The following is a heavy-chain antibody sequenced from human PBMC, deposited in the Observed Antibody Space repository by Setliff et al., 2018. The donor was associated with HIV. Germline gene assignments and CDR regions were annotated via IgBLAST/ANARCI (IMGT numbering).Heavy chain of an antibody. D-gene: IGHD3-22*01. CDR2: INPSSGRT. CDR1: GYTFTNYY. J-gene: IGHJ3*02. V-gene: IGHV1-46*01. CDR3: ARCYYDSSGPTDAFDI. Sequence: ASVKVSCKASGYTFTNYYIHWVRQAPGQGLEWMGLINPSSGRTSYAQKFQGRLTMTRDTSRSTVDMELRSLRSEDTAVYYCARCYYDSSGPTDAFDIWGQGTVVTVSS.